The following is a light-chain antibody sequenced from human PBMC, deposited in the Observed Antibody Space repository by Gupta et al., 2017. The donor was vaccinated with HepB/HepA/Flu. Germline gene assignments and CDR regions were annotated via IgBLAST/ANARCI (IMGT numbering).Light chain of an antibody. Sequence: SSELTQRPSVSVSPGQTASITCSGDKLENKSTSWYQQKPGQSPVVVIFQNSKRPSGVPERFSGSKSGNTATLTISGTQAMDEADYYCQAWDTRLVVFGGGTKLTVL. CDR2: QNS. V-gene: IGLV3-1*01. J-gene: IGLJ2*01. CDR1: KLENKS. CDR3: QAWDTRLVV.